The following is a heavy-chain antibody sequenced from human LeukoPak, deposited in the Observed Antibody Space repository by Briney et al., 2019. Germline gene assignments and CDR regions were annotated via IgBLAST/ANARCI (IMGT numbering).Heavy chain of an antibody. V-gene: IGHV3-11*06. CDR3: ARGNRMVRAVTYYYYYGMDV. CDR1: GFTFRDYY. J-gene: IGHJ6*02. D-gene: IGHD3-10*01. CDR2: ISSSGDYT. Sequence: PGGSLRLSCAASGFTFRDYYMSWIRQAPGKGLEWVSYISSSGDYTNHADSVKGRFTISRDNAKNSLYLQMNSLRAEDTTVYYCARGNRMVRAVTYYYYYGMDVWGQGTTVTVSS.